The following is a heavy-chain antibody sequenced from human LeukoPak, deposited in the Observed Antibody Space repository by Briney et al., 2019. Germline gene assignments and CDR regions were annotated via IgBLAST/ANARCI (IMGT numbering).Heavy chain of an antibody. CDR2: IYYSGST. CDR3: ARTGSTVTMLYPFDH. CDR1: GGSIRSYH. D-gene: IGHD4-17*01. J-gene: IGHJ4*02. V-gene: IGHV4-59*01. Sequence: KPSETLSLTCTVSGGSIRSYHWSWIRQPPGKGLEWIGYIYYSGSTNYNPSLKSRVSISVDTSKNQFSLKLSSVTAADTAVYYCARTGSTVTMLYPFDHWGQGTLVTVSS.